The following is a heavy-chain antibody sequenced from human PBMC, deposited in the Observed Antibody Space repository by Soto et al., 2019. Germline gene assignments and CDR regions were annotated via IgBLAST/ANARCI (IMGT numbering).Heavy chain of an antibody. Sequence: QVQLQQWGAGLLKPSETLSLTCAVQGGSFTDYYWSWVRQPPGKGLDWIGETDHSGSTINNPSLKSRVTLSVDMPKAEFTLELTAVTAADTAVYYCARGLQRRVGGYNGHGYHGMDVWGQGTTVTVSS. CDR3: ARGLQRRVGGYNGHGYHGMDV. CDR1: GGSFTDYY. D-gene: IGHD5-12*01. CDR2: TDHSGST. V-gene: IGHV4-34*01. J-gene: IGHJ6*02.